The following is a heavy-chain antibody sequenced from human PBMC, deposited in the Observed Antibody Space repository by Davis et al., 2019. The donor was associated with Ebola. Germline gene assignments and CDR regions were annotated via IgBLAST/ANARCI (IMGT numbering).Heavy chain of an antibody. CDR2: ISAYNGNT. CDR1: GGTFSSYA. J-gene: IGHJ6*02. V-gene: IGHV1-18*01. CDR3: AKGSITMVRGVIIPYYYGMDV. D-gene: IGHD3-10*01. Sequence: ASVQVSCKASGGTFSSYAISWVRQPPGQGLEWMGWISAYNGNTNYAQKLQGRVTMTTDTSTSTAYMELRSLRSDDTAVYYCAKGSITMVRGVIIPYYYGMDVWGQGTTVTVSS.